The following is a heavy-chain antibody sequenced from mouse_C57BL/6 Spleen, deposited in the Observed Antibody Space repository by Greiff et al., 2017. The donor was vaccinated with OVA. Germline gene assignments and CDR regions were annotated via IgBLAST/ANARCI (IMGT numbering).Heavy chain of an antibody. CDR2: INYDGSST. D-gene: IGHD4-1*01. Sequence: EVQVVESEGGLVQPGSSMKLSCTASGFTFSDYYMAWVRQVPEKGLEWVANINYDGSSTYYLDSLKSRFIISRDNAKNILYLQMSSLKSEDTATYYCARLGGGFAYWGQGTLVTVSA. CDR1: GFTFSDYY. CDR3: ARLGGGFAY. J-gene: IGHJ3*01. V-gene: IGHV5-16*01.